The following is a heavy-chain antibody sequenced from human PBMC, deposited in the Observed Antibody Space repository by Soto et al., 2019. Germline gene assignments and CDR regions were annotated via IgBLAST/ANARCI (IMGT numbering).Heavy chain of an antibody. CDR1: GYTFTSYG. CDR3: ARDQLYYYDSSGYYFSDY. J-gene: IGHJ4*02. Sequence: ASVKVSCKASGYTFTSYGISLVRQAPGQGLEWMGWISAYNGNTNYAQKLQGRVTMTTDTSTSTAYMELRSLRSDDTAVYYCARDQLYYYDSSGYYFSDYWGQGTLVTVSS. V-gene: IGHV1-18*01. CDR2: ISAYNGNT. D-gene: IGHD3-22*01.